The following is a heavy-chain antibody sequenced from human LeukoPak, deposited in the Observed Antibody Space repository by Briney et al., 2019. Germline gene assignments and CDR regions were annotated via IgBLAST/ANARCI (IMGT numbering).Heavy chain of an antibody. Sequence: GGSLRLSCSASGFXFGDHAISWVRQAPGKGLEWVGCIRSKGYGGTTEYAASVEVRFSLSRDDSKSFVYLQRSSLKTENTAVYYCTRVRSGNDFDYWGQGTLVTVSS. D-gene: IGHD3-10*01. J-gene: IGHJ4*02. CDR1: GFXFGDHA. CDR2: IRSKGYGGTT. V-gene: IGHV3-49*04. CDR3: TRVRSGNDFDY.